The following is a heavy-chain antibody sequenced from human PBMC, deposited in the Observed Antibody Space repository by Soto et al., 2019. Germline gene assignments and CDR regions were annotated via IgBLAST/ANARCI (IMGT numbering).Heavy chain of an antibody. CDR1: GFTFGGNA. J-gene: IGHJ4*02. V-gene: IGHV3-23*01. D-gene: IGHD1-26*01. CDR2: ISGSGDST. Sequence: EVQLLESGGGLVQPGGSLRLSCGASGFTFGGNAMGGVRRSPGKGLEGVTAISGSGDSTYYADSVKGRFTISRDNSKNTLYLQMNSLRAEDTAVYYCARRGSGSYYDYWGQGTLVTVSS. CDR3: ARRGSGSYYDY.